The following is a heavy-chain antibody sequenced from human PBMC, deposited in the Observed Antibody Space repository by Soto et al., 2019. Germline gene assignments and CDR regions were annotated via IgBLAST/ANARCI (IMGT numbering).Heavy chain of an antibody. D-gene: IGHD2-2*01. Sequence: ASVKVSCKASGYTFTSYGISWVRQAPGQGLEWMGWISAYNGNTNYAQKIQGRVNMTKDTSTSTAYIELRSLRSDDTAVYYCARLVVPAALYYYYYYYMDVWGKGTTVTVSS. CDR2: ISAYNGNT. J-gene: IGHJ6*03. V-gene: IGHV1-18*01. CDR1: GYTFTSYG. CDR3: ARLVVPAALYYYYYYYMDV.